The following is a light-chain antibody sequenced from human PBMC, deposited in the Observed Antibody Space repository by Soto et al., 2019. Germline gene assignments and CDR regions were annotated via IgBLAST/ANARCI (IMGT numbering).Light chain of an antibody. J-gene: IGLJ1*01. CDR1: SGHSTYI. Sequence: QPVLTQTSSASAALGSSVKLTCTLSSGHSTYIIAWHQQQPGKAPRYLMKLEGSGSYNKGSGVPDRFSGSSSGPDRYLTISNLQFEDEADYYCETWDSNTPCVFGTGTKLTVL. CDR3: ETWDSNTPCV. V-gene: IGLV4-60*02. CDR2: LEGSGSY.